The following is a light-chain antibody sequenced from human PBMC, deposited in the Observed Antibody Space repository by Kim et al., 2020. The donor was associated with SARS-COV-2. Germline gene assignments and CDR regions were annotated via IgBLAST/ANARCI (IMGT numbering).Light chain of an antibody. CDR3: QAWDSNTYVV. V-gene: IGLV3-1*01. CDR2: QDT. CDR1: KLGNRH. Sequence: SYELTQPPSVSVSPGQTASITCSGDKLGNRHASWYQQKPGQSPVLVIYQDTRRPSGIPERFSGSNSGDTATLTISGTQAMDEADYYCQAWDSNTYVVFGGGTQLTVL. J-gene: IGLJ2*01.